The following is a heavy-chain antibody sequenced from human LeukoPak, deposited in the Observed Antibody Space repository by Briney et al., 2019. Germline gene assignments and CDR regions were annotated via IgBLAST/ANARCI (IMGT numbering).Heavy chain of an antibody. Sequence: SVKVSCKASGGTFSSYAISWVRQAPGQGLEWMGGIIPIFGTANYAQKFQGRVTITADESTSTAYMELSSLRSEDTAVYYCARVLVGAHQPHFDYWGQGTLVTVSS. D-gene: IGHD1-26*01. J-gene: IGHJ4*02. CDR2: IIPIFGTA. CDR1: GGTFSSYA. CDR3: ARVLVGAHQPHFDY. V-gene: IGHV1-69*13.